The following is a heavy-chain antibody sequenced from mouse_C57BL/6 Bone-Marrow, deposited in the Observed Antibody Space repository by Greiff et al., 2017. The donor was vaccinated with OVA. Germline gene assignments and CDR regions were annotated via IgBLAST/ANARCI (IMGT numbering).Heavy chain of an antibody. J-gene: IGHJ2*01. D-gene: IGHD2-10*02. Sequence: EVQLVESGGDLVKPGGSLKLSCAASGFTFSSYGMSWVRQTPDKRLEWVATISSGGSYTYYPDSVKGRFTISRDTAKNTLYLQMSSLKSEDTAMCYCARLRGYGLDYWGQGTTLTVSS. CDR1: GFTFSSYG. V-gene: IGHV5-6*01. CDR2: ISSGGSYT. CDR3: ARLRGYGLDY.